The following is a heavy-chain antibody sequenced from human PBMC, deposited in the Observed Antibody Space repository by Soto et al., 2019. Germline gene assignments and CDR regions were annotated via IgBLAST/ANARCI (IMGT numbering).Heavy chain of an antibody. CDR1: GFTFSSYW. V-gene: IGHV3-74*01. J-gene: IGHJ3*02. CDR2: IKTDGSDT. D-gene: IGHD1-26*01. Sequence: EVQLVESGGGLVQPGGSLRLSCAASGFTFSSYWMHWVRQSPGKGLVWVSRIKTDGSDTHYADSVKGRFTISRDNAKNTLYMKMKSLRDEDTNVYYCARHRRSEWDYDIWGQGTMVIVSS. CDR3: ARHRRSEWDYDI.